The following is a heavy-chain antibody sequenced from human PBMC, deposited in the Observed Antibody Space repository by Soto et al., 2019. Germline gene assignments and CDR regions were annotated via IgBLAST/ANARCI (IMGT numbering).Heavy chain of an antibody. CDR1: GGSISGSYYY. Sequence: PSETLSLTCAVSGGSISGSYYYWAWLRQSPGKGPEWIGSVFYTGFTSYNPSLESRVSVSVDTSKNQFSLKLSSVTAADTAVYYCARGKGSSWSHFDYWGQGTLVTVSS. D-gene: IGHD6-13*01. V-gene: IGHV4-39*07. CDR3: ARGKGSSWSHFDY. CDR2: VFYTGFT. J-gene: IGHJ4*02.